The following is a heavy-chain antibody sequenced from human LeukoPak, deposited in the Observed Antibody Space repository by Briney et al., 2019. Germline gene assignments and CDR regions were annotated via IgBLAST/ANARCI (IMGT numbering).Heavy chain of an antibody. J-gene: IGHJ6*02. CDR1: GGSISSYY. CDR2: IYTSGST. D-gene: IGHD5-24*01. V-gene: IGHV4-4*07. Sequence: SETLSLTCTVSGGSISSYYWSWIRQPAGKGLEWIGRIYTSGSTNYNPSLKSRVTMSVDTSKNQFSLKLSSVTAADTAVYYCAKVGWWLQFYDGMDVWGQGTTVTVSS. CDR3: AKVGWWLQFYDGMDV.